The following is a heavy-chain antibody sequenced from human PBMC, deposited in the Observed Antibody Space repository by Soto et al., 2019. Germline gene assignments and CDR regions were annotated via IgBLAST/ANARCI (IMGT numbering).Heavy chain of an antibody. Sequence: SQTLSLTCAISGDSVSSNSAAWNWIRQSPSRGLEWLGRTYYRSKWYNDYAVSVKSRTTINPDTSKNQFSLQLNSVTPEDTAVYYCARDSSGEAVAGNNWFDPWGQGTLVTVSS. CDR1: GDSVSSNSAA. J-gene: IGHJ5*02. D-gene: IGHD6-19*01. CDR3: ARDSSGEAVAGNNWFDP. V-gene: IGHV6-1*01. CDR2: TYYRSKWYN.